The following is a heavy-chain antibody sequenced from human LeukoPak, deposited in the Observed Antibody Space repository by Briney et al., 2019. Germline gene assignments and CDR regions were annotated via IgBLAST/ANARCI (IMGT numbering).Heavy chain of an antibody. D-gene: IGHD6-13*01. Sequence: PGGSLRLSCAASGFTFSTYTMNWVRQAPGQGLEWVSSISSDSTYIYYADSVQGRFTISRDNAKNSLYLQMNSLRAEDTAVYYCARPPYSSSWDPGWFDPWGQGTLITVSS. V-gene: IGHV3-21*01. CDR1: GFTFSTYT. CDR3: ARPPYSSSWDPGWFDP. J-gene: IGHJ5*02. CDR2: ISSDSTYI.